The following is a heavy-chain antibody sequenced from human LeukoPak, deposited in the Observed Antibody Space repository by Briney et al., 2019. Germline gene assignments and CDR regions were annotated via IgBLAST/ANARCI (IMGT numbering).Heavy chain of an antibody. J-gene: IGHJ6*02. V-gene: IGHV1-46*01. CDR1: GYTFTSYY. CDR3: ARGPDRRASYYYYGMDV. CDR2: INPSGGST. Sequence: GASVKVSCKASGYTFTSYYMHWVRQAPGQGLEWMGIINPSGGSTSYAQKFQGRVTMTTDTSTSTAYMELRSLRSDDTAVYYCARGPDRRASYYYYGMDVWGQGTTVTVSS.